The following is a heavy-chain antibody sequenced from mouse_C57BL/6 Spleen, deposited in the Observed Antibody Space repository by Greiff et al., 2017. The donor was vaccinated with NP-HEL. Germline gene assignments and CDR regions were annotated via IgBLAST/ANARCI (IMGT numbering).Heavy chain of an antibody. V-gene: IGHV5-4*03. D-gene: IGHD2-1*01. CDR1: GFTFSSYA. CDR2: LSDGGSYT. J-gene: IGHJ3*01. CDR3: ARGSYGNGFAY. Sequence: EVTLMESGGGLVKPGGSLKLSCAASGFTFSSYAMSWVRQTPEKRLEWVATLSDGGSYTYYPDNVKGRFTISRDNAKNNLYLQMSHLKSEDTAMYYCARGSYGNGFAYWGQGTLVTVSA.